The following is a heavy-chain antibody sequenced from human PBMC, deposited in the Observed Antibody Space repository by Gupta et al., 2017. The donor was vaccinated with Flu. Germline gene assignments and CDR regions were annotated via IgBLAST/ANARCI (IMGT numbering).Heavy chain of an antibody. CDR3: ARDVTIVGATAPPSRARFDY. Sequence: QVQLVQSGAEVKKPGASVKVSCKASGYTFTSYGISWVRQAPGQGLEWMGWISAYNGNTNYAQKLQGRVTMTTDTSTSTAYMELRSLRSDDTAVYYCARDVTIVGATAPPSRARFDYWGQGTLVTVSS. CDR1: GYTFTSYG. V-gene: IGHV1-18*01. D-gene: IGHD1-26*01. J-gene: IGHJ4*02. CDR2: ISAYNGNT.